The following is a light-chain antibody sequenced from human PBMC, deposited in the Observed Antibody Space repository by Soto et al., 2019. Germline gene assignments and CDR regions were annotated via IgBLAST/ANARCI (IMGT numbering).Light chain of an antibody. V-gene: IGKV3-20*01. Sequence: EVVLTQSPGTLSLSPGERVTLSCRASQSVASSYLAWYQQKPGRAPRLLFYSASSRATGIPDRFSGSGSGTDFTLTISGLQREDLATYYCQQTSSLPRTFGQGTTVDLK. CDR1: QSVASSY. J-gene: IGKJ1*01. CDR3: QQTSSLPRT. CDR2: SAS.